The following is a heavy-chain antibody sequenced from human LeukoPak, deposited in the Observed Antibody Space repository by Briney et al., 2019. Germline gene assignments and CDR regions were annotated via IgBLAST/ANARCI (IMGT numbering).Heavy chain of an antibody. Sequence: SETLSLTCAVSGYSISSGYYWGWIRQPPGKGLEWIGSIYHSGSTYYNPSLKSRVTISVDTSKNQFSLKLSSVTAADTAAYYCARVRGGSYGDYWGQGTLVTVSS. J-gene: IGHJ4*02. CDR3: ARVRGGSYGDY. V-gene: IGHV4-38-2*01. CDR2: IYHSGST. CDR1: GYSISSGYY. D-gene: IGHD1-26*01.